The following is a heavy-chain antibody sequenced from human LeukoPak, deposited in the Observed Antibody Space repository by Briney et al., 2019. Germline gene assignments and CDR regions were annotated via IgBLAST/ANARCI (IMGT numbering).Heavy chain of an antibody. CDR3: ARHYDGSGYWYYFDY. J-gene: IGHJ4*02. CDR1: GGSLSSYY. V-gene: IGHV4-59*08. D-gene: IGHD3-22*01. Sequence: SETLSLTCTVSGGSLSSYYWSWIRQPPGKGLEWIGYIYYSGNTNYNPSLKSRVTISVDTSKNQFSLKLSSVTVADTAVYFCARHYDGSGYWYYFDYWGQGTLVTVSS. CDR2: IYYSGNT.